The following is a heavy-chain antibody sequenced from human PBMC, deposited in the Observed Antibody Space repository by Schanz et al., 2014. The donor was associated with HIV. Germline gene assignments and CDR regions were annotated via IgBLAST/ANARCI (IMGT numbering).Heavy chain of an antibody. D-gene: IGHD2-21*02. J-gene: IGHJ6*02. Sequence: QMQLVESGGGVVRPGRSLRLSCEASGFTFDNYGMHWVRQAPGKGLEWVAVISYDGRNKYFGHSVKGRFTISRDNSKNTLYLQVKSLRAEDTAVYYCAREKSDWYLIDYYYYYGMDVWGQGTTVTVSS. CDR2: ISYDGRNK. V-gene: IGHV3-30*03. CDR3: AREKSDWYLIDYYYYYGMDV. CDR1: GFTFDNYG.